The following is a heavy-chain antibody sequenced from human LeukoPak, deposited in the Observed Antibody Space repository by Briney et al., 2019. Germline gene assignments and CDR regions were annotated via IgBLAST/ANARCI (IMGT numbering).Heavy chain of an antibody. CDR2: ISAGGDST. V-gene: IGHV3-23*01. CDR3: ARWVYYYDF. D-gene: IGHD5-24*01. CDR1: GFTFSTYA. J-gene: IGHJ4*02. Sequence: GGSLRLSCSASGFTFSTYAINWVRQAPGKGLEWASAISAGGDSTLYADSVKGRFTISRDNSRNTLYLQMSNLRVEDTALYYCARWVYYYDFWGQGTLLTVSS.